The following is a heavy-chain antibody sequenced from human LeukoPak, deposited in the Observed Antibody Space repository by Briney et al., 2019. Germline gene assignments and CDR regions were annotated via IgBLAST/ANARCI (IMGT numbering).Heavy chain of an antibody. CDR2: IRYDGSNK. V-gene: IGHV3-30*02. Sequence: GGSLRLSCAASGFTFRSYGMHWVRQAPGKGLEWVAFIRYDGSNKYYADSVKGRFTISRDNSKNTLYLQVNGLRAEDTAVYYCAKAEWEQYYFDYWGQGTLVTVSS. D-gene: IGHD1-26*01. CDR3: AKAEWEQYYFDY. CDR1: GFTFRSYG. J-gene: IGHJ4*02.